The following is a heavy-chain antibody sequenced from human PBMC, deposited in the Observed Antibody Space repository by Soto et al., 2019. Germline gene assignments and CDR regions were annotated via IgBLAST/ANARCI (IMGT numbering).Heavy chain of an antibody. CDR2: ISAYNGNT. V-gene: IGHV1-18*01. CDR3: ARERPGDYVWGSYRPVAFDI. J-gene: IGHJ3*02. Sequence: ASVKVSCKASGYTFTSYGISWVRQAPGQGLEWMGWISAYNGNTNYAQKLQGRVTMTTDTSTSTAYMELRSLRSDDTALYYCARERPGDYVWGSYRPVAFDIWGQGTMVTVSS. CDR1: GYTFTSYG. D-gene: IGHD3-16*02.